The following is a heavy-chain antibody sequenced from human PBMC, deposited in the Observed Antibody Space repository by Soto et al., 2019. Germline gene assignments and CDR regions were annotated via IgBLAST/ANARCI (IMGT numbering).Heavy chain of an antibody. V-gene: IGHV2-5*02. CDR1: GFSLSGDGVG. J-gene: IGHJ6*02. CDR2: IYWDDDQ. CDR3: ATYGMDV. Sequence: SGPTLVNPTQSLTLTCTVSGFSLSGDGVGVGWIRQPPGKALEWLALIYWDDDQRYSPSLKSRLTITKDTSKNQVVLTMTNMDPVDTATYYCATYGMDVWGQGTTVTVSS.